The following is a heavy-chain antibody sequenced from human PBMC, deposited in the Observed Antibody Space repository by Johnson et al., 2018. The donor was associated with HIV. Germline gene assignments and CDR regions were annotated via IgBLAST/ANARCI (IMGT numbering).Heavy chain of an antibody. V-gene: IGHV3-23*04. Sequence: MQLVESGGGLVQPGGSLRLSCAASGFTFSSYAMSWVRQAPGKGLEWVSGISGSGGSTYYADSVKGRFTISRDDSKSIAYLQMNSLKTEDTAVYYCIGVYAHDAFDIWGQGTMVTVSS. CDR2: ISGSGGST. CDR3: IGVYAHDAFDI. CDR1: GFTFSSYA. J-gene: IGHJ3*02. D-gene: IGHD2-8*01.